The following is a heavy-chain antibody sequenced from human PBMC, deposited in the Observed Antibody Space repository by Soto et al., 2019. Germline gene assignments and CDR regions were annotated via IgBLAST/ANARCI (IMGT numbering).Heavy chain of an antibody. V-gene: IGHV4-39*01. Sequence: SETLSLTCTVSGVSISSSSYYWGWIRQTPGKGLEWIGTIYFSGSTYYNPSLKSRVTISVDRSKNQFSLNLTSVTAADTALYYCARHGSYWGPGTLVTVPQ. CDR2: IYFSGST. CDR1: GVSISSSSYY. J-gene: IGHJ4*02. CDR3: ARHGSY.